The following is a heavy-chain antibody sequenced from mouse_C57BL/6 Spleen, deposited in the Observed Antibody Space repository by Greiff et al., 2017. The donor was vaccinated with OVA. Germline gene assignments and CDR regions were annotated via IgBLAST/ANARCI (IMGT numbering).Heavy chain of an antibody. CDR3: ARGGYGSAMDY. D-gene: IGHD1-1*01. CDR1: GFTFSSYA. V-gene: IGHV5-4*01. CDR2: ISDGGSYT. Sequence: EVQLVESGGGLVKPGGSLKLSCAASGFTFSSYAMSWVRQTPEKRLEWVATISDGGSYTYYPDNVKGRFTISRANAKNNLYLQMSHLKSEDTAMYYCARGGYGSAMDYWGQGTSVTVSS. J-gene: IGHJ4*01.